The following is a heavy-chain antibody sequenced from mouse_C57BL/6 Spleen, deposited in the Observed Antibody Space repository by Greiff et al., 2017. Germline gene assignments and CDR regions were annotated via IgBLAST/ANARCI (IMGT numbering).Heavy chain of an antibody. J-gene: IGHJ4*01. Sequence: QVQLQQPGAELVKPGASVKVSCKASGYTFTSYWMHWVKQRPGQGLEWIGRIHPSDSDTNYNQKFKGKATLTVDKSSSTAYMQLSSLTSEGSAVYYCAIQGYYGSSHYYAMDYWGQGTSVTVSS. CDR3: AIQGYYGSSHYYAMDY. CDR1: GYTFTSYW. V-gene: IGHV1-74*01. CDR2: IHPSDSDT. D-gene: IGHD1-1*01.